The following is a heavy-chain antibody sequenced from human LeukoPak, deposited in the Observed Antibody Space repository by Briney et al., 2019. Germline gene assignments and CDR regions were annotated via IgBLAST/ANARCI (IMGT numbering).Heavy chain of an antibody. CDR3: ARAGILGAVAGRLDY. CDR2: INWNGGST. CDR1: GFTFDDYG. V-gene: IGHV3-20*04. D-gene: IGHD6-19*01. Sequence: GGSLRLSCAASGFTFDDYGMSWVRQAPGKGLEWVSGINWNGGSTGYADSVEGRFTISRDNAKNSLYLQMNSLRAEDTALYYCARAGILGAVAGRLDYWGQGTLVTVSS. J-gene: IGHJ4*02.